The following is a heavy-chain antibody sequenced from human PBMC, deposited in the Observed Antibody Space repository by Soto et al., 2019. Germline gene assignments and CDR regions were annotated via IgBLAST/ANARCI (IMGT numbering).Heavy chain of an antibody. J-gene: IGHJ4*02. CDR1: GYSFTSYW. Sequence: GESLKISCKGSGYSFTSYWIGWVRQMPGKGLEWMGIIHPGDSDIRYSPSFRGQVTISADKSISTAYLQWSSLKASDTAMYYCARRRGQSEFYLDFWGQGTLVTVSS. CDR2: IHPGDSDI. CDR3: ARRRGQSEFYLDF. V-gene: IGHV5-51*01.